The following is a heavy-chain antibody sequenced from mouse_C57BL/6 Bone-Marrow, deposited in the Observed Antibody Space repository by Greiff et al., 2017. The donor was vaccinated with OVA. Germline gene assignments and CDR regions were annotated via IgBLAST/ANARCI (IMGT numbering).Heavy chain of an antibody. J-gene: IGHJ2*01. CDR1: GFTFSSYA. D-gene: IGHD1-1*01. CDR3: TREAYYYGTFDY. V-gene: IGHV5-9-1*02. Sequence: EVKLQESGEGLVKPGGSLKLSCAASGFTFSSYAMSWVRQTPEKRLEWVAYISSGGDYIYYADTVKGRFTISRDNARNTLYLQMSSLKSEDTAMYYCTREAYYYGTFDYWGQGTTLTVSS. CDR2: ISSGGDYI.